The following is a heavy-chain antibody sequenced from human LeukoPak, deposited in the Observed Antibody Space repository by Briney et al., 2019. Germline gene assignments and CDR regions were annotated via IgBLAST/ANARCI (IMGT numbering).Heavy chain of an antibody. V-gene: IGHV4-39*07. D-gene: IGHD5-12*01. Sequence: SETLSLTCTVSGGSISSSSYYWGWIRQPPGKGLEWIGSIYYSGTTFYNPSLKSRVAISIDTSKKQFSLKLSSVTAADTAVYYCARGYSGYDPTYFDYWGQGTLVTVSS. J-gene: IGHJ4*02. CDR2: IYYSGTT. CDR3: ARGYSGYDPTYFDY. CDR1: GGSISSSSYY.